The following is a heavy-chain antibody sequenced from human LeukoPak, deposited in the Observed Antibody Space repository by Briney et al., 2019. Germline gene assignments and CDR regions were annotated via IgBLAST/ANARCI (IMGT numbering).Heavy chain of an antibody. CDR3: ARDPTEAAADPSFFDY. Sequence: SETLSLTCTVSGGSISSYYWSWIRQPPGKGLEWIGYIYYSGSTNYNPSLKSRVTISVDTSKNQFSLKLSSVTAADTAVYYCARDPTEAAADPSFFDYWGQGTLVTVSS. V-gene: IGHV4-59*01. D-gene: IGHD6-13*01. CDR2: IYYSGST. J-gene: IGHJ4*02. CDR1: GGSISSYY.